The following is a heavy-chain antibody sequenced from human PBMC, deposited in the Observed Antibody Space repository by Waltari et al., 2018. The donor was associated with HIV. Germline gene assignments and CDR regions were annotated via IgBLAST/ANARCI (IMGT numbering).Heavy chain of an antibody. CDR1: GGPISSGDYY. CDR2: IYYRWST. V-gene: IGHV4-30-4*01. CDR3: AKDPLGFGYYGMNV. Sequence: QVQLQESGPGLVKPSQTLSLTCTVSGGPISSGDYYWSWIRQSPGKGLEWSGHIYYRWSTYSNPSLKSRVTISVDTSKTQFSLKLSSVTAADTAVYYCAKDPLGFGYYGMNVWGQGTTVTVSS. D-gene: IGHD3-10*01. J-gene: IGHJ6*02.